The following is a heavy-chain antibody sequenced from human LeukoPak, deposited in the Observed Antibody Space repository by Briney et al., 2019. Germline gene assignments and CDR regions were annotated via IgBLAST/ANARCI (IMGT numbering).Heavy chain of an antibody. J-gene: IGHJ5*02. V-gene: IGHV1-69*06. Sequence: SVKVSCKASGGTFSSYAISWVRQAPGQGLEWMGGIIPIFGTANYAQKFQGRVTITADKSTSTAYMELSSLRSEDTAVYYCARGSNIVVVPAAYKYNWFDPWGQGTLVTVSS. D-gene: IGHD2-2*01. CDR1: GGTFSSYA. CDR3: ARGSNIVVVPAAYKYNWFDP. CDR2: IIPIFGTA.